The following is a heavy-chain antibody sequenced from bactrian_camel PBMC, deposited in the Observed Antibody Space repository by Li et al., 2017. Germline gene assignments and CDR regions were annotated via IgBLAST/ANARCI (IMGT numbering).Heavy chain of an antibody. Sequence: HVQLVESGGGLVQPGGSLRLSCTASGLTLRNFNMNWFRQGPGKGLEWVSRIGKDGSDTYYAGSVKGRFTISRDNARNTVYLQMDSLKPEDTAMYYCQASRSYYNEYEAPDDYWGQGTQVTVS. D-gene: IGHD4*01. V-gene: IGHV3S6*01. CDR3: QASRSYYNEYEAPDDY. J-gene: IGHJ4*01. CDR2: IGKDGSDT. CDR1: GLTLRNFN.